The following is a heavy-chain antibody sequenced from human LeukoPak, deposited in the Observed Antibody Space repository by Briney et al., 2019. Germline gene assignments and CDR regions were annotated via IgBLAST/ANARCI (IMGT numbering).Heavy chain of an antibody. J-gene: IGHJ4*02. Sequence: SETLSLTSAVYGGSFSGYYWSCIRQPPGKGLEWIGEINHSGSTNYNPSLKSRVTISVDPSKNQFSLKLIFVAAADTAVYYCAILWFGELGYWGQGTLVTVSS. CDR2: INHSGST. CDR1: GGSFSGYY. CDR3: AILWFGELGY. D-gene: IGHD3-10*01. V-gene: IGHV4-34*01.